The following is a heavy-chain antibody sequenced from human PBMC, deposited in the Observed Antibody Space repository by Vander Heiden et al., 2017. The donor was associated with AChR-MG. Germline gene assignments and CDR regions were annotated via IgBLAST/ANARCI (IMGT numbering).Heavy chain of an antibody. CDR2: INHSGST. Sequence: QVQLQQWGAGLLKPSETLSLNCAVYGGSFSGYDWSWIRQSPGKGLEWIGEINHSGSTNYNPSLKSRVTISVDTSKKQLSLKLSSVTAADTAVYYCARVGSITSRMDVWGQGTTVTVSS. D-gene: IGHD3-3*01. CDR1: GGSFSGYD. CDR3: ARVGSITSRMDV. V-gene: IGHV4-34*01. J-gene: IGHJ6*02.